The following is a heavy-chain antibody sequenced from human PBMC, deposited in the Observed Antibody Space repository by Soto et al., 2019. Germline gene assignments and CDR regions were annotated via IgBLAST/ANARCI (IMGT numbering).Heavy chain of an antibody. D-gene: IGHD2-15*01. CDR1: GGSISSGGYS. V-gene: IGHV4-30-2*01. J-gene: IGHJ5*02. Sequence: PSETLSLTCAVSGGSISSGGYSWSWIRQPPGKGLEWIGYIYHSGSTYYNPSLKSRVTISVDTSKSQFSLKLTSVTAADTAVYYCAREQRSIVSPWFDPWGQGTLVTVSS. CDR3: AREQRSIVSPWFDP. CDR2: IYHSGST.